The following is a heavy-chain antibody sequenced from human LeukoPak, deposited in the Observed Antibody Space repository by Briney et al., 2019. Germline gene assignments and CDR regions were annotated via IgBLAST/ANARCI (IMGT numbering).Heavy chain of an antibody. CDR3: SRGYGYNLF. D-gene: IGHD5-24*01. CDR1: GDSMTGYS. CDR2: ICSSGST. V-gene: IGHV4-59*01. Sequence: PSETLSLTCTVSGDSMTGYSWAWVRQPPGTGLEWIGYICSSGSTNYNPSLKSRVTMSVGTSKDQFSLNLSSVTAADTGLYFCSRGYGYNLFWGQGTLVTVS. J-gene: IGHJ4*02.